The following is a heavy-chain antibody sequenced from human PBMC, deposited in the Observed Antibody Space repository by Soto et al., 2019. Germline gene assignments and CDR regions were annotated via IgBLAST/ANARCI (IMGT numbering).Heavy chain of an antibody. D-gene: IGHD6-13*01. J-gene: IGHJ4*02. CDR2: IVPTYRTA. V-gene: IGHV1-69*01. Sequence: VKVSCKASGGTFSSYRFNWVRQARGQGLEWLGGIVPTYRTADYAQKFQGRVTITADESTRTVYLELSSLKSQDTALYYCARDSGAKLSSSWGQGTLVTVSS. CDR3: ARDSGAKLSSS. CDR1: GGTFSSYR.